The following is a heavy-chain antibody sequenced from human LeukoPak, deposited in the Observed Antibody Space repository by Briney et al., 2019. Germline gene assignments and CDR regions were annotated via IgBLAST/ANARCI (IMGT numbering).Heavy chain of an antibody. CDR3: ARGIAAAGSFYIDY. CDR2: IYYSGST. D-gene: IGHD6-13*01. Sequence: SETLSLTCTASGGSISSSSYYWGWIRQPPGKGLEWIGSIYYSGSTYYNPSLKSRVTISVDTSKNQFSLKLSSVTAADTAVYYCARGIAAAGSFYIDYWGQGTLVTVSS. CDR1: GGSISSSSYY. J-gene: IGHJ4*02. V-gene: IGHV4-39*01.